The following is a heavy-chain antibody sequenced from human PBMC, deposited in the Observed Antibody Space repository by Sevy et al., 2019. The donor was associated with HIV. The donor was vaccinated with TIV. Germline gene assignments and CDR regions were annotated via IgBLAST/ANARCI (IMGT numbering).Heavy chain of an antibody. J-gene: IGHJ4*02. Sequence: GGSLRLSCAASGFTFSSYGMHWVRQAPGKGLEWVAVISYDGSNKYYADSVKGRCTISRDNSKNTLYLQMNSLRAEDTAVYYCAKLVGYGDYGWGCGRNRYFDYWGQGTLVTVSS. CDR3: AKLVGYGDYGWGCGRNRYFDY. CDR2: ISYDGSNK. CDR1: GFTFSSYG. D-gene: IGHD4-17*01. V-gene: IGHV3-30*18.